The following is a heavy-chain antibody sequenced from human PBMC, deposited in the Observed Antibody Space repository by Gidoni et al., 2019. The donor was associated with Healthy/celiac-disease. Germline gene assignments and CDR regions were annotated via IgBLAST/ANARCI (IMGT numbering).Heavy chain of an antibody. Sequence: EVQLLESGGGLVQPGGSLRLSCAASGFTFSRYAMSWVRQAPGKGLEGASVISGSGGSTYYADSVKRRFTITRDNTKNTLYLQMNRRRAEDTAVYYCAKAGIVAAPIGYWGQGTLVTVSS. CDR2: ISGSGGST. CDR3: AKAGIVAAPIGY. V-gene: IGHV3-23*01. J-gene: IGHJ4*02. CDR1: GFTFSRYA. D-gene: IGHD1-26*01.